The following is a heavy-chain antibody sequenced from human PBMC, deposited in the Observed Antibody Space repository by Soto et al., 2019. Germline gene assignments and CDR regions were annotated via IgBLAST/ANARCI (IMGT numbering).Heavy chain of an antibody. CDR2: IFPRDSDT. CDR3: ARSYYYSSGYYYDMDY. CDR1: GYNYDTYW. V-gene: IGHV5-51*01. J-gene: IGHJ4*02. Sequence: GESLKISCKGSGYNYDTYWIAWVRQMPGKGLEWMGIIFPRDSDTRYRPSFQGQVTISADRSTTTAYLQWYSLKASDTAMYYCARSYYYSSGYYYDMDYWGQGTLVTVSS. D-gene: IGHD3-22*01.